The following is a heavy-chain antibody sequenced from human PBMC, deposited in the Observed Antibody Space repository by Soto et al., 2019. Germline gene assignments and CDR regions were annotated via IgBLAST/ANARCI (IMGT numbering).Heavy chain of an antibody. D-gene: IGHD2-2*01. V-gene: IGHV3-74*03. CDR1: GFTFSSYW. Sequence: EVQLVESGGGLVQPGGSLIVSCAASGFTFSSYWMHWVRQAPGKGLVWVSRINSDGSSTTYADSVKGRFIISRDNAKNTLYLQMSSLRAEDTAVYYCAREGMPACTTTASLRPGDTWGRGTLVTVSS. CDR3: AREGMPACTTTASLRPGDT. CDR2: INSDGSST. J-gene: IGHJ5*02.